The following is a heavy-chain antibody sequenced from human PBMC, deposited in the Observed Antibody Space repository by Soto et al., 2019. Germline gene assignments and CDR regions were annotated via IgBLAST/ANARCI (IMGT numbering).Heavy chain of an antibody. CDR3: AHGDPLDFHY. CDR2: IYWNGIE. CDR1: GFSLSPSGVA. J-gene: IGHJ4*02. D-gene: IGHD3-10*01. V-gene: IGHV2-5*01. Sequence: QITLKESGPSLLTPTQTLTLTFTLSGFSLSPSGVAVAWIRQPPGKALEWLALIYWNGIERYSPSLKSRLTITKDTSKNQVVLTVTTMDPVDTATYFCAHGDPLDFHYWGEGTLVTFSP.